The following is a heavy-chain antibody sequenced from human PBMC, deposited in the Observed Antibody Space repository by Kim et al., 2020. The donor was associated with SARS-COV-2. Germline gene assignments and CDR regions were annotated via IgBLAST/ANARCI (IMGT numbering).Heavy chain of an antibody. D-gene: IGHD3-3*01. CDR1: GFTLRDYT. CDR3: AREYDLLSGCDF. V-gene: IGHV3-30*04. J-gene: IGHJ4*02. CDR2: LSYDGTKQ. Sequence: GGSLRLSCAASGFTLRDYTMHWVRQAPGKGLEWVAILSYDGTKQDFADSVKGRFSISKDNSKNTLYLQMNRLTSEDTATYYCAREYDLLSGCDFWGQGTRVTVSS.